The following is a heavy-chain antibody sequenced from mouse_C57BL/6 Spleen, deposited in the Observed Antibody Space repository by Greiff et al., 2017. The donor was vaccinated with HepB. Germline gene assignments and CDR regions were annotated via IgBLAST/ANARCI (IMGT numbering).Heavy chain of an antibody. CDR3: AREDYYGSSPWFAY. V-gene: IGHV1-26*01. J-gene: IGHJ3*01. CDR2: INPNNGGT. CDR1: GYTLTDYY. Sequence: EVQLQQSGPELVKPGASVKISCKASGYTLTDYYMNWVKQSHGKSLEWIGDINPNNGGTSYNQKFKGKATLTVDKSSSTAYMELRSLTSEDSAVYYCAREDYYGSSPWFAYWGQGTLVTVSA. D-gene: IGHD1-1*01.